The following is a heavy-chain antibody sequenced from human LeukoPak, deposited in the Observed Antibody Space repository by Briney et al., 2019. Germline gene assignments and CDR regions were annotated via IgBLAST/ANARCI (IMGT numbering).Heavy chain of an antibody. J-gene: IGHJ4*02. CDR1: GGSISSSSYY. V-gene: IGHV4-39*07. D-gene: IGHD1-26*01. Sequence: PSETLSLTCTVSGGSISSSSYYWSWIRQPPGKGLEWIGEINHSGSTNYNPSLKSRVTISVDTSKNQFSLKLSSVTAADAAVYYCARAPYSGSSYSPRCFDYWGQGTLVTVSS. CDR2: INHSGST. CDR3: ARAPYSGSSYSPRCFDY.